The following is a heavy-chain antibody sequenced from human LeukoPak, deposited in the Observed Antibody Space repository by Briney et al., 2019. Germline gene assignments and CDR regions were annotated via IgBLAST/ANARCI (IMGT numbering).Heavy chain of an antibody. Sequence: ASVKVSCKASGYTFTGYYMHWVRQAPGQGLEWMGIINPSGGSTSYAQKFQGRVTMTRDTSTSTVYMELSSLRSEDTAVYYCARAHIVVVPARSSWHWFDHWGQGTLVTVSS. V-gene: IGHV1-46*01. CDR3: ARAHIVVVPARSSWHWFDH. CDR2: INPSGGST. J-gene: IGHJ5*02. CDR1: GYTFTGYY. D-gene: IGHD2-2*01.